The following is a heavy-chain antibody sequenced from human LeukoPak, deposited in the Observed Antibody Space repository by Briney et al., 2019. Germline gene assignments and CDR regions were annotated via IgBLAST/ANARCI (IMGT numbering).Heavy chain of an antibody. CDR2: VYYSGST. CDR3: ARDLWFGDLNWFDP. CDR1: GGSINSTYY. D-gene: IGHD3-10*01. V-gene: IGHV4-39*07. Sequence: SETLSLTCIVSGGSINSTYYWGWIRQPPGKGLEWIGTVYYSGSTYYDPSLKGRVTISVDTSKNQFSLRLTSVTAADTAVYYCARDLWFGDLNWFDPWGQGTLVTVSS. J-gene: IGHJ5*02.